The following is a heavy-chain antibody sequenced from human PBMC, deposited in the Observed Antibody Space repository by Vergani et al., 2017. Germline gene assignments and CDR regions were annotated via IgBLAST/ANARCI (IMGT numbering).Heavy chain of an antibody. CDR2: ISPDGFST. CDR3: AREPPLTGFFDY. V-gene: IGHV1-46*03. D-gene: IGHD3-9*01. Sequence: QVQLVQSGAEVGKPGASVKLSCKASGYTFTAYYIQGVRQAPEQGLEWVGVISPDGFSTFYAQKFQGRVTITRDTSTSTVYVEVTSLRSDDTAVYYCAREPPLTGFFDYWGQGALVTVSS. CDR1: GYTFTAYY. J-gene: IGHJ4*02.